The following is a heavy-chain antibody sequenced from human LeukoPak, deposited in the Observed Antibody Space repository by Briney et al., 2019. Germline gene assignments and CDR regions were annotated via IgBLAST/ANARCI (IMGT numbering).Heavy chain of an antibody. CDR3: ARGSGFADY. V-gene: IGHV4-59*01. Sequence: SETLSPTCTVSGGSISSYYWSWIRQPPGRGLEWIGYIYYSGSTNYNPSLKSRATISVDTSKNQFSLKLSSVTAADTAAYYCARGSGFADYWGQGTLVTVSS. CDR2: IYYSGST. D-gene: IGHD3-10*01. CDR1: GGSISSYY. J-gene: IGHJ4*02.